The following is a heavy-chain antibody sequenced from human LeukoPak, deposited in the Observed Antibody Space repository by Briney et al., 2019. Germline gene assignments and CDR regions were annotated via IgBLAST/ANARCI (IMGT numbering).Heavy chain of an antibody. CDR1: GGSISSYY. D-gene: IGHD6-19*01. Sequence: KPSETLSLTCTVSGGSISSYYWSWIRQPPGKGLEWIGYIYYSGSTNYNPSLKSRVTISVDTSKNQFSLKLSSVTAADTAVYYCARDRAVAGHFDYWGQGTLVTVSS. J-gene: IGHJ4*02. CDR3: ARDRAVAGHFDY. CDR2: IYYSGST. V-gene: IGHV4-59*01.